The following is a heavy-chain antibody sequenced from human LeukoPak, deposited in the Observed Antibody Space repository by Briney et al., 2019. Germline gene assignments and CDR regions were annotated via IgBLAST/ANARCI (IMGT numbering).Heavy chain of an antibody. CDR2: ISVSGNT. Sequence: GGSLRLSCAASGFTLSSYAMSWVRQGPGKGLEWVSAISVSGNTYHADSVKGRFTISRDNAKNSLYLQMNSLRAEDTAVYYCAKAGYSASQFDYWGPGTLVTVSS. J-gene: IGHJ4*02. CDR3: AKAGYSASQFDY. D-gene: IGHD1-26*01. V-gene: IGHV3-23*01. CDR1: GFTLSSYA.